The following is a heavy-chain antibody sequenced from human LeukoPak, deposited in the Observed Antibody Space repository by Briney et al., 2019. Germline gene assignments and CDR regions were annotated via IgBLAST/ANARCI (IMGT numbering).Heavy chain of an antibody. CDR3: TSRNRMVRATHPPYYYYMDV. Sequence: PGGSLRLSCAASGFTFSGSAMHWVRQASGKGLEWVGRIRSKANSYATAYAASVKGRFTISRDDSKNTAYLQINSLKTEDTAGYYCTSRNRMVRATHPPYYYYMDVWGKGTTVTVSS. CDR2: IRSKANSYAT. D-gene: IGHD3-10*01. V-gene: IGHV3-73*01. J-gene: IGHJ6*03. CDR1: GFTFSGSA.